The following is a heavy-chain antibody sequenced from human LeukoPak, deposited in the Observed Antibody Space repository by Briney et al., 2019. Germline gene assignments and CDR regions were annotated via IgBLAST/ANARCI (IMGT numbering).Heavy chain of an antibody. CDR1: GGSISSYY. D-gene: IGHD6-13*01. J-gene: IGHJ5*02. CDR3: ARGRIPGIAAAGTLWFDP. CDR2: IYYSGST. Sequence: PSETLSLTCTVSGGSISSYYWSWIRQPPGKGLEWIGYIYYSGSTNYNPSLKSRVTISVDTSKNQFSLKLSSVIAADTAVYYCARGRIPGIAAAGTLWFDPWGQGTLVTVSS. V-gene: IGHV4-59*08.